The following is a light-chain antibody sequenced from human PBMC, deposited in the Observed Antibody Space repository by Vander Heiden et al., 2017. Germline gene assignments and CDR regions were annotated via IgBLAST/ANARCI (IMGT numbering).Light chain of an antibody. V-gene: IGLV1-44*01. CDR1: SSNIGSST. J-gene: IGLJ1*01. CDR2: SSN. CDR3: AAWDDSRNGYV. Sequence: QSVLTQPPSASGTPGQRVTISCSGSSSNIGSSTVNWYQQLPGTAPNLLIYSSNKRPSGVPDRFSGSKSGTSASLAISGLQAEEEADYYCAAWDDSRNGYVFGTGTKVTVL.